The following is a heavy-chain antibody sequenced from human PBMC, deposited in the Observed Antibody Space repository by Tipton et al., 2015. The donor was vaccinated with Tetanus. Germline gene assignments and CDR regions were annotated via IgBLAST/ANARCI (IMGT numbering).Heavy chain of an antibody. CDR1: GDSISSGGYY. CDR2: ILSRGSP. Sequence: TLSLTCTVAGDSISSGGYYWNWVRQNPGKGLEWLGYILSRGSPFYSPSLKGRVSMSLGTSKNLFALGLASVTAADTAVYYCARDRHPYRISGAFRGNDALDIWGPGALVTVSS. D-gene: IGHD1-26*01. J-gene: IGHJ3*02. V-gene: IGHV4-31*03. CDR3: ARDRHPYRISGAFRGNDALDI.